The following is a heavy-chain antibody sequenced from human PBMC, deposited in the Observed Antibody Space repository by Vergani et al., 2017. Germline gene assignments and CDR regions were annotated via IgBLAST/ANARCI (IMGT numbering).Heavy chain of an antibody. Sequence: EVQLVESGGGLVQPGGSLRLSCAASGFTFSSYEMNWVRQAPGKGLEWVSYISSSGSTIYYADSVKGRFTISRDNAKNSLYLQMNSLRAEDTAVYYCAKDHVWGSYLVAAYYFDYWGQGTLVTVSS. CDR3: AKDHVWGSYLVAAYYFDY. CDR2: ISSSGSTI. D-gene: IGHD3-16*02. CDR1: GFTFSSYE. J-gene: IGHJ4*02. V-gene: IGHV3-48*03.